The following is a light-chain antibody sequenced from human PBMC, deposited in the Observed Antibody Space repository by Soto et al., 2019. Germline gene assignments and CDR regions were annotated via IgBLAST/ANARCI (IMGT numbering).Light chain of an antibody. CDR1: QSVSSNY. J-gene: IGKJ1*01. CDR2: GAS. CDR3: QQYGTSPRT. Sequence: ENVLTQSPGTLSLSPGERATLSCRASQSVSSNYLAWYQQKPGQAPRPLIYGASSRATGIPDRFSGSGSGTDFTLTISRLQPEDSAVYYCQQYGTSPRTFGQGTKVEIK. V-gene: IGKV3-20*01.